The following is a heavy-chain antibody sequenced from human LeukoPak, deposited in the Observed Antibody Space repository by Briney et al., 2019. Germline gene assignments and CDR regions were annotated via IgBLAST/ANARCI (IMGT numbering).Heavy chain of an antibody. CDR2: IYYSGST. D-gene: IGHD3-10*01. CDR1: GGSISSSSYY. V-gene: IGHV4-39*01. Sequence: SETLSLTCTVSGGSISSSSYYWGWIRQPPGKGLEWIGSIYYSGSTYYNPSLKSRVTISVDTSKNQFSLKLSSVTAADTAVYYCARTRYYYNSRSYYFDYWGQGTLVTVSS. CDR3: ARTRYYYNSRSYYFDY. J-gene: IGHJ4*02.